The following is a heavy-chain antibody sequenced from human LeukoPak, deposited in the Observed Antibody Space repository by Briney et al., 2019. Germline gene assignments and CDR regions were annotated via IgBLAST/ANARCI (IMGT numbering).Heavy chain of an antibody. CDR2: ISSSGSTI. D-gene: IGHD4-17*01. J-gene: IGHJ6*02. V-gene: IGHV3-48*03. Sequence: GGSLRLSCAASGFTFSSYEMNWVRQAPGKGLEWVSYISSSGSTIYYADSVKGRFTISRDNAKNSLYLQMNSLRAEDTAVYYCASMTTVTKYYYYYGMDVWGQGTTVTVSS. CDR3: ASMTTVTKYYYYYGMDV. CDR1: GFTFSSYE.